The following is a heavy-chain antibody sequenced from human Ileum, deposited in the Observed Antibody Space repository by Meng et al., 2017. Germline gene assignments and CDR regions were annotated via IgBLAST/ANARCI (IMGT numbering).Heavy chain of an antibody. CDR2: ISSSGYPT. CDR3: AKDGGTYSPYYFDY. V-gene: IGHV3-23*01. Sequence: GESLKISCVASGFTSSSYAMSWVRQAPGKGLEWVSGISSSGYPTFYADSVKGRFTISRDNSKNSLHLQMDSLRAEDTAVYYCAKDGGTYSPYYFDYWGHGTLVT. J-gene: IGHJ4*01. D-gene: IGHD1-26*01. CDR1: GFTSSSYA.